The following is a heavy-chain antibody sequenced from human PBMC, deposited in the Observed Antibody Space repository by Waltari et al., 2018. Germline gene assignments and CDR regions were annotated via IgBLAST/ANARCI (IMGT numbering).Heavy chain of an antibody. V-gene: IGHV1-24*01. CDR3: ATADLEFWEWLLFDY. Sequence: QVQLVQSGAEVKKPGASVKVSCKVSGYTLTELSMHWVRQAPGKGLEWMGGFDPEDGETLYAQKFQGRVTMTEDTSTDTAYMALSSLRSEDTAVYYCATADLEFWEWLLFDYWGQGPLVTVSS. D-gene: IGHD3-3*02. CDR2: FDPEDGET. CDR1: GYTLTELS. J-gene: IGHJ4*02.